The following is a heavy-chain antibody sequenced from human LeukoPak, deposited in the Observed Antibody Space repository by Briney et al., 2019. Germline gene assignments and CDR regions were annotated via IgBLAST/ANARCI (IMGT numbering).Heavy chain of an antibody. V-gene: IGHV1-8*03. CDR1: GYTFTTYD. CDR2: MNPKSGDA. D-gene: IGHD2-21*01. Sequence: ASVKVSCKASGYTFTTYDINWVRQAAGQGFEWMGWMNPKSGDAGYADKFQGRAALTRDASINTAYLELSAITSDDTAVYYCARGPFGNCGGGPCHFRDIDNWYDPWGQGTLVTVSS. CDR3: ARGPFGNCGGGPCHFRDIDNWYDP. J-gene: IGHJ5*02.